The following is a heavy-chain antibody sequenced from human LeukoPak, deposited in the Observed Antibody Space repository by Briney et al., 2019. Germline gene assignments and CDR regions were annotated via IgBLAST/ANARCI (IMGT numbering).Heavy chain of an antibody. Sequence: GGSLRLSCTASGFIFGDYAMSWFRQAPGKGLEWVGFIRSKAYGGTTEYAASVKGRFTISRDDSKSIAYLQMNSLKTEDTAVYYCTTYGEFDSPIDYWGQGTLVTVSS. J-gene: IGHJ4*02. V-gene: IGHV3-49*03. CDR1: GFIFGDYA. CDR3: TTYGEFDSPIDY. CDR2: IRSKAYGGTT. D-gene: IGHD3-10*01.